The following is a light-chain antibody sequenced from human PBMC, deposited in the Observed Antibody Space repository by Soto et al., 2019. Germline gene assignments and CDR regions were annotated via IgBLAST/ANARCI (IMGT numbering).Light chain of an antibody. Sequence: QSALTQPPSASGSPGQSVTISCTGTSSDVGGYNSVSWYQQRPGKAPRLMLYDVTKWPSGVPERFSGSKSGNTASLTVAGLQDEDEDDYYCTSYAGSNKLVFGGGTKLTVL. CDR1: SSDVGGYNS. J-gene: IGLJ2*01. CDR3: TSYAGSNKLV. CDR2: DVT. V-gene: IGLV2-8*01.